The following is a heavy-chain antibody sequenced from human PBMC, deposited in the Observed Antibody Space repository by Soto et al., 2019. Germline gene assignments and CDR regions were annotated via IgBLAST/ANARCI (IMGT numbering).Heavy chain of an antibody. D-gene: IGHD1-1*01. CDR2: IYDTGTN. CDR1: GASISGTD. J-gene: IGHJ5*02. CDR3: ERDGTKTLRDWFDP. V-gene: IGHV4-4*07. Sequence: APLSLTCTASGASISGTDWCWIRKSAAKRLHEIGGIYDTGTNDYNPSLKSRVMLSVDKSKTQFSLKLRSVTAADTAVYYCERDGTKTLRDWFDPWGQGISVTVSS.